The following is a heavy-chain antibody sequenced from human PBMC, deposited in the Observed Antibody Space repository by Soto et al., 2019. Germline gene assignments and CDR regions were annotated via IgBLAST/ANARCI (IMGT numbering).Heavy chain of an antibody. Sequence: QVHLVESGGGLVEPGGSLRLSCAASGFSFSDSYMSWIRQAPGKGLEWVSHISSGSSYIKYADSVEGRFTISRDNAKNSLYLQMNSLRAEDTAVYFCARETVETCWFDFWGLGILGTVSS. V-gene: IGHV3-11*06. CDR1: GFSFSDSY. J-gene: IGHJ4*02. D-gene: IGHD4-17*01. CDR2: ISSGSSYI. CDR3: ARETVETCWFDF.